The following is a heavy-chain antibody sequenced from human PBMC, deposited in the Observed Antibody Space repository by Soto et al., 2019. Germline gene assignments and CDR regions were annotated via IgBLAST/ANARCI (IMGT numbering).Heavy chain of an antibody. CDR2: IYYRSKWFH. CDR1: GDSVSSNSAA. Sequence: LSLTCAISGDSVSSNSAAWNWIRQSPSRGLEWLGRIYYRSKWFHDYAASVESRMAINPDTSRNQFSLQLNYVTPEDTAVYYCARVHCSAGTCLDGLDFWGQGTTVTVSS. V-gene: IGHV6-1*01. D-gene: IGHD2-15*01. CDR3: ARVHCSAGTCLDGLDF. J-gene: IGHJ6*02.